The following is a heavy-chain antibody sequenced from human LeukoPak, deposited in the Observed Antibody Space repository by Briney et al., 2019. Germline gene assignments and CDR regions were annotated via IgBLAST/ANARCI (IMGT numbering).Heavy chain of an antibody. CDR2: ITADGSKP. J-gene: IGHJ6*03. CDR1: GFTFNEYA. Sequence: GGSLRLSCAASGFTFNEYAMHWVRQLPGKTLEWVALITADGSKPYYADSVRGRFTISRDNNRDSLYLQMSALRPEDTAFYRCARVGHWEFMGYFYHYYYMDVWGTGTAVAVSS. V-gene: IGHV3-43*02. D-gene: IGHD2-15*01. CDR3: ARVGHWEFMGYFYHYYYMDV.